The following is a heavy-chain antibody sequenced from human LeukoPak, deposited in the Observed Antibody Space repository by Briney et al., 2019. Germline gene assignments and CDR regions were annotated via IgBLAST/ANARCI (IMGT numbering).Heavy chain of an antibody. CDR1: GFSLSTSGVG. Sequence: SGPTLVKPRQTLTLTCTFSGFSLSTSGVGGGWIRHPPGKALEWLALICWDDDKRYSPSLKSRLTLTKHTSKHPVVLTMTNMDPMDTATYYCAHRLAAAGTMDYWGQGTLVTVSS. J-gene: IGHJ4*02. D-gene: IGHD6-13*01. V-gene: IGHV2-5*02. CDR2: ICWDDDK. CDR3: AHRLAAAGTMDY.